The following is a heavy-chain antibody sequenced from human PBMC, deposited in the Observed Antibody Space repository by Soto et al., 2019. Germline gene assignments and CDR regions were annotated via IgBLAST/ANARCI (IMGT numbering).Heavy chain of an antibody. D-gene: IGHD2-2*01. CDR2: IYHSGST. Sequence: PSETLSLTCAVSGYSISSGYYWGWIRQPPGKELEWIGSIYHSGSTYYNPSLKSRVTISVDTSKNQFSLKLSSVTAADTAVYYCARCVPPSYGMDVWGQGTTVTVSS. CDR3: ARCVPPSYGMDV. V-gene: IGHV4-38-2*01. J-gene: IGHJ6*02. CDR1: GYSISSGYY.